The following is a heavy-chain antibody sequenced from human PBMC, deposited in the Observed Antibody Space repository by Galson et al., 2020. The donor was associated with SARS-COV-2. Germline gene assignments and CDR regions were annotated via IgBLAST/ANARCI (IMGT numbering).Heavy chain of an antibody. D-gene: IGHD6-13*01. CDR3: ARKAAAGTYYYYYYGMDV. CDR1: GDSVSSNSAA. J-gene: IGHJ6*02. V-gene: IGHV6-1*01. CDR2: TYYRSKWYN. Sequence: SQTLSLTCAISGDSVSSNSAAWNWIRQSPSRGLEWLGRTYYRSKWYNDYAVSVKSRITINPDTSKNQFSLHLNSVTPEDTAVYYCARKAAAGTYYYYYYGMDVWGQGTTVTVSS.